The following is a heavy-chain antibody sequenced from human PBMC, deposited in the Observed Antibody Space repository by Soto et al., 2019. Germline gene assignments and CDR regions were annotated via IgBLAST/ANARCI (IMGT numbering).Heavy chain of an antibody. CDR3: ARGGWRHIDY. CDR1: GGSISTYY. V-gene: IGHV4-59*08. D-gene: IGHD3-3*01. CDR2: IYYSGST. Sequence: QVQLQESGPGLAKPSETLSLTGTVSGGSISTYYWSWIRQPPVKGLEWIGCIYYSGSTNFNPSLKSRVTISVDTSKNQFSLKLTSEPDADTAVDYCARGGWRHIDYWGQGTLVTVSS. J-gene: IGHJ4*02.